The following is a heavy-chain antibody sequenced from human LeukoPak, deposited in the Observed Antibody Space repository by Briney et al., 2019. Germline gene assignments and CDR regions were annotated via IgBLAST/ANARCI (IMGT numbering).Heavy chain of an antibody. J-gene: IGHJ4*02. D-gene: IGHD1-1*01. CDR3: ARLRTTGTFDY. CDR2: ISSTSPSAI. V-gene: IGHV3-11*04. Sequence: GGSLRLSCAASGFTFSDYYMSWIRQAPGKGLEWVSLISSTSPSAISYGDSVKGRFTTSRDNARNSLYLQMNSLRAEDTALYYCARLRTTGTFDYWGQGTLVTVSS. CDR1: GFTFSDYY.